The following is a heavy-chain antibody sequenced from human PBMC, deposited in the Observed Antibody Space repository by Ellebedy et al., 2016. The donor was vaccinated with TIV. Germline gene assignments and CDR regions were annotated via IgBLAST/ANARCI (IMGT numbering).Heavy chain of an antibody. Sequence: SETLSLTCAVSGGSISSSNWWSWVRQPPGKGLEWIGEIYHSGSTNYNPSLKSRVTISVDKSKNQFSLKLNSVTAADTAVYYCARGWRVGATMRMHWFDPWGQGTLVTVSS. V-gene: IGHV4-4*02. CDR2: IYHSGST. J-gene: IGHJ5*02. CDR1: GGSISSSNW. D-gene: IGHD1-26*01. CDR3: ARGWRVGATMRMHWFDP.